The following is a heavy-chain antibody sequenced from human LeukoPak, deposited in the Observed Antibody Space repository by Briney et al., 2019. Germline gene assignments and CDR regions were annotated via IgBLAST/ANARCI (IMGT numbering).Heavy chain of an antibody. CDR1: GHTLTEFS. J-gene: IGHJ4*02. V-gene: IGHV1-24*01. CDR3: ATGSIVYDY. Sequence: ASVTVSRKVSGHTLTEFSMEWVRQAPGKGHEWMGGFDPERGETIYAQKFQGRITMTEDTSTDTAYMELSSLTSEDTAVYYCATGSIVYDYWGQGTLVTVSS. CDR2: FDPERGET. D-gene: IGHD2-21*01.